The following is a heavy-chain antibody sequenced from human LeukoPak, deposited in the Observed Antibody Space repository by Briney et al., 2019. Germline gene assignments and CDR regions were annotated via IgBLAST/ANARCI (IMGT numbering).Heavy chain of an antibody. CDR3: AKAFSGWSYFDC. J-gene: IGHJ4*02. Sequence: GGPLSLPCAASGFTFSSYALTGVGRPPGRGWKGVSVISGPGSTTYYADAVKGRFTISRDNSKNTLYLRMNSLRAEDTAVYYCAKAFSGWSYFDCWGQGTLVTVSS. CDR2: ISGPGSTT. CDR1: GFTFSSYA. V-gene: IGHV3-23*01. D-gene: IGHD6-19*01.